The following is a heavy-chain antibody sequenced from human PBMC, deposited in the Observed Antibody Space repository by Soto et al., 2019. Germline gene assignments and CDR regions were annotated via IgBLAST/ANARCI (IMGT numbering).Heavy chain of an antibody. J-gene: IGHJ4*02. CDR3: ARDQDLAPTVWGY. Sequence: SETLSLTCSVSGDSIGSGGHYWNWIRQHPEKGLEWIGYIYYSGSTHYNPSLRSRLRISLDTSKNQFFLRLTSVTAADTARYYCARDQDLAPTVWGYCGQRIQVTVSS. CDR2: IYYSGST. CDR1: GDSIGSGGHY. V-gene: IGHV4-31*03. D-gene: IGHD3-16*01.